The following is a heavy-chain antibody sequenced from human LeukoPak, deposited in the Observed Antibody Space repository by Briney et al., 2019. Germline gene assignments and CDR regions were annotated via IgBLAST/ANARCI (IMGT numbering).Heavy chain of an antibody. V-gene: IGHV3-48*01. CDR2: ISSSSSTI. CDR3: ARGGWQQLVRQLDY. CDR1: GFTFSGYS. J-gene: IGHJ4*02. D-gene: IGHD6-13*01. Sequence: GGSLRLSCAASGFTFSGYSMNWVRQAPGKGLEWVSYISSSSSTIYYADSVKGRFTISRDNAKNSLYLQMNSLRAEDTAVYYCARGGWQQLVRQLDYWGQGTLVTVSS.